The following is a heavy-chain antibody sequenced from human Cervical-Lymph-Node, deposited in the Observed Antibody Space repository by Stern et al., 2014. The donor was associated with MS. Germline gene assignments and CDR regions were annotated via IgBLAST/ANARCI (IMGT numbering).Heavy chain of an antibody. Sequence: QVQLGQSGAEVKKPGSSVKVSCKVSGSTFSTNGISWVRQGPGKGLEWMGSTVPIFESSNYAQSFRCSVTISADESTSTSYMDRTSLRSDDTGVYYCARERRGGNFAAWGQGTLVTVSS. CDR1: GSTFSTNG. CDR2: TVPIFESS. D-gene: IGHD4-23*01. J-gene: IGHJ5*02. V-gene: IGHV1-69*01. CDR3: ARERRGGNFAA.